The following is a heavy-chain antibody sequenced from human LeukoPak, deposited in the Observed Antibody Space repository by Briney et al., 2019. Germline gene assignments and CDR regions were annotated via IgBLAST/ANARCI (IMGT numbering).Heavy chain of an antibody. D-gene: IGHD2-2*01. CDR3: AREYCTSCPPRFDP. CDR2: IYYDGST. Sequence: SETLSLTCTVSGDSISSYYWSWIRQPPGKGLEWIGYIYYDGSTKYNPSLKSRVTISVDTSKNQFSLKLSSVTAADTAVYYCAREYCTSCPPRFDPWGQGTLVTVSS. CDR1: GDSISSYY. V-gene: IGHV4-59*12. J-gene: IGHJ5*02.